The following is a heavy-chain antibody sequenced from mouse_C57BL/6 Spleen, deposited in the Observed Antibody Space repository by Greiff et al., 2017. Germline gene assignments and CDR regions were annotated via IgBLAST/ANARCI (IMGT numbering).Heavy chain of an antibody. CDR1: GYTFTSYW. J-gene: IGHJ2*01. D-gene: IGHD1-1*01. CDR3: ATGGGSSSFDY. V-gene: IGHV1-52*01. Sequence: QVQLQQPGAELVRPGSSVKLSCKASGYTFTSYWMHWVKQRPIQGLEWIGNIDPSDSETHYNQKFKDKATLTVDKSSSTAYRQLSSLTSEDSAVYYCATGGGSSSFDYWGQGTTLTVSS. CDR2: IDPSDSET.